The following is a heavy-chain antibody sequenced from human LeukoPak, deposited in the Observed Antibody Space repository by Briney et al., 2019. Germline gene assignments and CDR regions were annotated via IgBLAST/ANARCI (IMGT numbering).Heavy chain of an antibody. D-gene: IGHD1-26*01. CDR1: GFTFSYFG. J-gene: IGHJ3*01. Sequence: GGSLRLSCVVSGFTFSYFGMNWVPQAPGKGLEWVSSISSSSSYIYYADSVKGRFTISRDNAKNSLYLQMKSLRAGDTAVFYCARSRCRVGDSRAFDLWGQGTMVTVSS. CDR3: ARSRCRVGDSRAFDL. CDR2: ISSSSSYI. V-gene: IGHV3-21*01.